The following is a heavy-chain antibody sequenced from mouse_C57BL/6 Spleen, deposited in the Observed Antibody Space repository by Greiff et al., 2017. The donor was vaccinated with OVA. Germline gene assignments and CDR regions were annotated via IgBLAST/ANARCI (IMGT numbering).Heavy chain of an antibody. CDR3: ARGNYSNGYYFDC. CDR2: FDPSDSES. Sequence: VQLQQPGAELVRPGSSVKLSCKASGYTFTSFWLLWVKQTPIQGLEWTGNFDPSDSESHYHPKFKDKATLTVDKASSTAYMQLSSLTAEDSAVYYCARGNYSNGYYFDCWGKGTTLTVAS. V-gene: IGHV1-52*01. CDR1: GYTFTSFW. J-gene: IGHJ2*01. D-gene: IGHD2-5*01.